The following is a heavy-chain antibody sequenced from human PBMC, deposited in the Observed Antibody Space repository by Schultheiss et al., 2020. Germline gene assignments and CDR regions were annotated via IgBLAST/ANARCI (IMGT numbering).Heavy chain of an antibody. CDR1: GFTFSDYY. V-gene: IGHV3-11*01. CDR2: ISSSGSTI. CDR3: AREAVAGTIPSYFDY. Sequence: GGSLRLSCAASGFTFSDYYMSWIRQAPGKGLEWVSYISSSGSTIYYADSVKGRFTISRDNAKNSLYLQMNSLRAEDTAVYYCAREAVAGTIPSYFDYWGQGTLVTVSS. J-gene: IGHJ4*02. D-gene: IGHD6-19*01.